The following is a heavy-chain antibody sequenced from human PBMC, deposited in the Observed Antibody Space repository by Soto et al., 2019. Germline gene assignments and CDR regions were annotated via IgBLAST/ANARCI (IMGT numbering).Heavy chain of an antibody. V-gene: IGHV1-69*12. Sequence: QVQLVQSGAEVKKPESSVKVSCKAPGGTFSTYAISWVRQAPGQGLEWMGGIIPMFGTANYAQRFQDRVTITADESTKIVYRELSSLRSEDTAVYFCASGIQLWLRRIDNGYSGWGQGTLVTVSS. CDR3: ASGIQLWLRRIDNGYSG. CDR1: GGTFSTYA. D-gene: IGHD5-18*01. CDR2: IIPMFGTA. J-gene: IGHJ4*02.